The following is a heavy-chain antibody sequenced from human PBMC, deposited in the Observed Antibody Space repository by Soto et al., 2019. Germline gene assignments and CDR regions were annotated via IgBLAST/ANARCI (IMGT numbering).Heavy chain of an antibody. V-gene: IGHV3-30-3*01. Sequence: PGGSLRLSCAASGFTFSSYAMHWVRQAPGKGLEWVAVISYDGSNKYYADSVKGRFTISRDNSKNTLYLQMNSLRAEDTAVYYCARDGPPEYYYGMDVWGQGSSVTVSS. J-gene: IGHJ6*02. CDR1: GFTFSSYA. CDR2: ISYDGSNK. CDR3: ARDGPPEYYYGMDV.